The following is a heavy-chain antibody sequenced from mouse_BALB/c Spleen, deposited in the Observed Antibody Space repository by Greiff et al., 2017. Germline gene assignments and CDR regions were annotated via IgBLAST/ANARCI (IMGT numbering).Heavy chain of an antibody. D-gene: IGHD2-14*01. CDR1: GFTFSSYG. CDR2: ISSGGSYT. CDR3: ARRYDDVLDY. V-gene: IGHV5-6*01. J-gene: IGHJ2*01. Sequence: EVKVVESGGDLVKPGGSLKLSCAASGFTFSSYGMSWVRQTPDKRLEWVATISSGGSYTYYPDSVKGRFTISRDNAKNTLYLQMSSLKSEDTAMYYCARRYDDVLDYWGQGTTLTVS.